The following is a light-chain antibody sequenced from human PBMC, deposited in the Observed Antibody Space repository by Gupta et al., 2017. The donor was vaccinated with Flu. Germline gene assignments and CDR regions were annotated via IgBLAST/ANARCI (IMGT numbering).Light chain of an antibody. Sequence: DIQMTQSPSSLSALVGDRVTITCRASQGISNYLAWYQQKPGKVPKLLMYAASTLQSGVPSRFSGSGSGTDFTLTISSLQPEDVGTYYCQKDNSAPDTFGPGTKVDIK. J-gene: IGKJ3*01. V-gene: IGKV1-27*01. CDR2: AAS. CDR1: QGISNY. CDR3: QKDNSAPDT.